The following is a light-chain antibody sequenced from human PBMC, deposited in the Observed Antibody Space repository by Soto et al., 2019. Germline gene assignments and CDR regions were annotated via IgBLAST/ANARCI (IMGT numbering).Light chain of an antibody. CDR3: QQLNSYPHT. J-gene: IGKJ3*01. V-gene: IGKV1-9*01. CDR2: AAC. CDR1: QGISSY. Sequence: IQLTQSPSSMSASVGDRVTITCRASQGISSYLAWYPQKPGKTPKLLIYAACTLQSRVPSRFSGSGSGTDYTLTLRNRQREDFATYYYQQLNSYPHTFGSGTKVDI.